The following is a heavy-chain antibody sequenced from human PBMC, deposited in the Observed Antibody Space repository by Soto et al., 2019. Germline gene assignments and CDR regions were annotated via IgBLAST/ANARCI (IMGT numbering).Heavy chain of an antibody. CDR3: ARPGNYGSGSYLYYLDY. CDR2: ICHSGSI. CDR1: GGSISSSTDC. J-gene: IGHJ4*02. D-gene: IGHD3-10*01. Sequence: SETLSLTCTVSGGSISSSTDCWGWIRQPPGKGLEWIGSICHSGSIYYSPPLKSRVTISVDTSKNQFSLKLSSVTAADTAVYYCARPGNYGSGSYLYYLDYWGQGTLVTSPQ. V-gene: IGHV4-39*01.